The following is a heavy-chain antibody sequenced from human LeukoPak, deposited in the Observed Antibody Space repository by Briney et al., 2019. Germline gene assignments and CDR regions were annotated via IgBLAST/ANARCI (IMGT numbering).Heavy chain of an antibody. Sequence: PSETLSLTCTVSGYSISSGYYWGWIRQPPGKGLEWIGSIYHSGSTYYNPSLKSRVTISVDPSKNQFSLKLSSVTAADTAVYYCARRESSGCHDYWGQGTLVTVSS. CDR2: IYHSGST. J-gene: IGHJ4*02. CDR1: GYSISSGYY. D-gene: IGHD6-19*01. CDR3: ARRESSGCHDY. V-gene: IGHV4-38-2*02.